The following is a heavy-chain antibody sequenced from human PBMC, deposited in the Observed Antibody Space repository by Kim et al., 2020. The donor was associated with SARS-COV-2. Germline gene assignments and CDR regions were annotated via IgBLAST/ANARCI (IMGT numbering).Heavy chain of an antibody. Sequence: GGSLRLSCAASGFTFDDYAMHWVRQAPGKGLEWVSGISWNSGSIGYADSVKGRFTISRDNAKNSLYLQMNSLRAEDTALYYCAKDKDRITMVRGVDDAFDIWGQGTMVTVSS. CDR1: GFTFDDYA. CDR3: AKDKDRITMVRGVDDAFDI. CDR2: ISWNSGSI. V-gene: IGHV3-9*01. J-gene: IGHJ3*02. D-gene: IGHD3-10*01.